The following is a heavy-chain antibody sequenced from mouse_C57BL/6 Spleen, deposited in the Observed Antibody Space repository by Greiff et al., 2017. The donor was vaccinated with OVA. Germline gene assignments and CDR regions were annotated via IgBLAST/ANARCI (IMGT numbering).Heavy chain of an antibody. CDR3: ARGNYDYLAWFAY. D-gene: IGHD2-4*01. Sequence: DVMLVESGGGLVKPGGSLKLSCAASGFTFSDYGMHWVRQAPEKGLEWVAYISSGSSTIYYADTVKGRFTISRDNAKNTLFLQMTSLRSEDTAMYYCARGNYDYLAWFAYWGQGTLVTVSA. CDR2: ISSGSSTI. V-gene: IGHV5-17*01. CDR1: GFTFSDYG. J-gene: IGHJ3*01.